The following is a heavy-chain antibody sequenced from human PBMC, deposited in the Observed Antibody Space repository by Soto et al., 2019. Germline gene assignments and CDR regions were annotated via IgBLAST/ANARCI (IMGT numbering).Heavy chain of an antibody. V-gene: IGHV4-34*01. CDR1: GGSFSGYY. CDR3: ASLPFA. Sequence: KTSETLSLTCAVYGGSFSGYYWSWIRQPPGKGLEWIGEINHSGSTNYNPSLKSRVTISVDTSKNQFSLKLSSVTAADTAVYYCASLPFAWGQGTLVTVSS. CDR2: INHSGST. J-gene: IGHJ5*02.